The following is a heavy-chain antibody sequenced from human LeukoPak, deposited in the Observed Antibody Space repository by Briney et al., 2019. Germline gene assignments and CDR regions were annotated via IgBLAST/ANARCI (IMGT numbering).Heavy chain of an antibody. CDR3: ARGNGEAYCGGDCYSDFDY. CDR1: GYTFTSYG. CDR2: ISAYNGNT. D-gene: IGHD2-21*02. J-gene: IGHJ4*02. Sequence: ASVKVSCKASGYTFTSYGISWVRQAPGQGLEWMGWISAYNGNTNYAQKLQGRVTMTTDTSTSTAYMELRSLRSDDTAVYYCARGNGEAYCGGDCYSDFDYWGQGTLVTVSS. V-gene: IGHV1-18*01.